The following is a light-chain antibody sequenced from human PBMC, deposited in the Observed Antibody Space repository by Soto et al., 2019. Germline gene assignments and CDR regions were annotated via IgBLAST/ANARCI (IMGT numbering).Light chain of an antibody. Sequence: QSVLTQPPSASGSPGQSITISCTGTSSDVGAYNYVSWYQQLPGKAPKLIIHEVNKRPSGVPDRFSGSKSGNTASLTVTGLQAEDEADDYCSSYEGSNILIFGEGTKVTVL. J-gene: IGLJ2*01. V-gene: IGLV2-8*01. CDR3: SSYEGSNILI. CDR2: EVN. CDR1: SSDVGAYNY.